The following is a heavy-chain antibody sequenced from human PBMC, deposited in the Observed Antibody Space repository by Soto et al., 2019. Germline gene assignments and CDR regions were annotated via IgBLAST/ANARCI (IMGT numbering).Heavy chain of an antibody. V-gene: IGHV1-2*04. CDR2: INPNSGGT. J-gene: IGHJ6*02. Sequence: QVQLVQSGAEVKKPGASVKVSCKASGYTFTGYYMHWVRQAPGQGLEWMGWINPNSGGTNYAQKFQGWVTMTRDTSISTAYMELSRLRSDDTAVYYCARGGIVVVPAAMYYYYCMDVWGQGTTGTVSS. CDR3: ARGGIVVVPAAMYYYYCMDV. CDR1: GYTFTGYY. D-gene: IGHD2-2*01.